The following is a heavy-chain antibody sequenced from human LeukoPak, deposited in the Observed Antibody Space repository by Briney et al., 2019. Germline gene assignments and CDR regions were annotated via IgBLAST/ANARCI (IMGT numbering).Heavy chain of an antibody. D-gene: IGHD3-22*01. Sequence: PSETLSLTCTVSGGSISSSSYYWSWIRQPPGKGLEWIGEINHSGSTNYNPSLKSRVTISVDTSKNQFSLKLSSVTAADTAVYYCARRRYYDSSGYRPYYYYYMDVWGKGTTVTISS. V-gene: IGHV4-39*07. J-gene: IGHJ6*03. CDR3: ARRRYYDSSGYRPYYYYYMDV. CDR1: GGSISSSSYY. CDR2: INHSGST.